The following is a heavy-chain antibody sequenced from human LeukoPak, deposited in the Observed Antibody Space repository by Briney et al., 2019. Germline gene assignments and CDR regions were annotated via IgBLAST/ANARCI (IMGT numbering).Heavy chain of an antibody. V-gene: IGHV1-2*02. Sequence: VASVKVSCKASGYTFTGFFMHWVRQAPGQGLEWMGWINPNIGDAYYAQKFQGRVTMTRDRSINTAYMERSRLTSDDTAVYYCARMDLDGGDSIGFDSWGQGTLVTASS. J-gene: IGHJ5*01. CDR1: GYTFTGFF. CDR3: ARMDLDGGDSIGFDS. D-gene: IGHD2-21*02. CDR2: INPNIGDA.